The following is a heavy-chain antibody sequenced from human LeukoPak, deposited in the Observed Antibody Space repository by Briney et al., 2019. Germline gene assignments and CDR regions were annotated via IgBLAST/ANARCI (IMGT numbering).Heavy chain of an antibody. J-gene: IGHJ4*02. V-gene: IGHV4-30-2*01. D-gene: IGHD5-18*01. Sequence: PSETLSLTCAVSGGSISSGGYSWSWIRQPPGKGLEWIGYIYHSGSTYYNPSLKSRVTISVDRSKNQFSLKLSSVTAADTAVYYCARAPGVDTAEAFDYWGQGTLVTVSP. CDR1: GGSISSGGYS. CDR2: IYHSGST. CDR3: ARAPGVDTAEAFDY.